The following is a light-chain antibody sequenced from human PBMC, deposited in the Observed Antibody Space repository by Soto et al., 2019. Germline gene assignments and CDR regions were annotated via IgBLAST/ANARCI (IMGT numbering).Light chain of an antibody. CDR1: QSVSSSY. V-gene: IGKV3-20*01. Sequence: EIVLTQSPGTLSLSPGERATLSCRASQSVSSSYLAWYQQKPGQAPRLLIYGASSRATGIPDRFSGSGSGTDFTLTISRLEPEDCAVYYCQQYGSSFEWTFGQGTKVEIK. CDR3: QQYGSSFEWT. CDR2: GAS. J-gene: IGKJ1*01.